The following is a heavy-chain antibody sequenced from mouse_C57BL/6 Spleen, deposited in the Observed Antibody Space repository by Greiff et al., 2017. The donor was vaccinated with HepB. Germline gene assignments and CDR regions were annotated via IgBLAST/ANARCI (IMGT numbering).Heavy chain of an antibody. CDR1: GYAFSSYW. J-gene: IGHJ4*01. D-gene: IGHD1-1*01. CDR3: ARSDYYGSSSDYAMDY. Sequence: VQLQQSGAELVKPGASVKISCKASGYAFSSYWMNWVKQRPGKGLEWIGQIYPGDGDTDYNGKFKGKATLTADKSSSTAYMQLSSLTSEDSAVYFCARSDYYGSSSDYAMDYWGQGTSVTVSS. V-gene: IGHV1-80*01. CDR2: IYPGDGDT.